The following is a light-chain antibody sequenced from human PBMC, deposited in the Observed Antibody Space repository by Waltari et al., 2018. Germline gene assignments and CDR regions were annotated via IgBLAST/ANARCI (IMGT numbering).Light chain of an antibody. CDR1: RDISNY. Sequence: DIQMTQSPSSMSASVGDRVSITCQASRDISNYVSWYQQKPGKAPKLLIYDASNLETGVPSRFSGSASGTDFTFTISSLQPEDIATYYCQQYKDLPRTFGQGTKVEIK. CDR2: DAS. V-gene: IGKV1-33*01. CDR3: QQYKDLPRT. J-gene: IGKJ1*01.